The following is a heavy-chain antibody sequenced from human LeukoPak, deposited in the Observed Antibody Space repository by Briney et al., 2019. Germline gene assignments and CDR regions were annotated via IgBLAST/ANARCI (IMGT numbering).Heavy chain of an antibody. D-gene: IGHD6-13*01. Sequence: ASVKVSCKASGYTFTGYYMHWVRQAPGQGLEWMGWINPNSGGTNYAQKFQGRVTMTRDTSISTAYMELSRLRSDDTAVYYCARGPPLWRVAAAGTVDYWGQGTLVTVSS. CDR3: ARGPPLWRVAAAGTVDY. J-gene: IGHJ4*02. CDR2: INPNSGGT. V-gene: IGHV1-2*02. CDR1: GYTFTGYY.